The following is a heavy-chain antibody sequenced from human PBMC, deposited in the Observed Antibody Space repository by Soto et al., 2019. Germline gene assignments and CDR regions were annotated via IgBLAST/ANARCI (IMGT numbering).Heavy chain of an antibody. D-gene: IGHD6-19*01. CDR2: IGSAGDT. Sequence: EVQLVESGGGLVQPGGSLRLSCAASGFSFSSYDMHWVRQATGEGLEWVSAIGSAGDTYYPDSVKGRFTISRENAKNSLYLQMNSLRAGDTAVYFCARAVVAGVLDYWGQGTLVTVSS. V-gene: IGHV3-13*01. J-gene: IGHJ4*02. CDR3: ARAVVAGVLDY. CDR1: GFSFSSYD.